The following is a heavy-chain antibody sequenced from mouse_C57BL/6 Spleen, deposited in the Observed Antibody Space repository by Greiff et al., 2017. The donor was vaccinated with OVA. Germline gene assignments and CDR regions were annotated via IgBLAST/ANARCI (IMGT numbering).Heavy chain of an antibody. CDR3: ARSELGDLGSSFDY. V-gene: IGHV1-81*01. D-gene: IGHD1-3*01. Sequence: VKLMESGAELARPGASVKLSCKASGYTFTSYGISWVKQRTGQGLEWIGEIYPRSGNTYYNEKFKGKATLTADKSSSTAYMELRSLTSEDSAVYFCARSELGDLGSSFDYWGQGTTLTVSS. J-gene: IGHJ2*01. CDR2: IYPRSGNT. CDR1: GYTFTSYG.